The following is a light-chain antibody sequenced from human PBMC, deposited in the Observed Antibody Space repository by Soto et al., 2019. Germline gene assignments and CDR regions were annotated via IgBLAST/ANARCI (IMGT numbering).Light chain of an antibody. V-gene: IGKV1-39*01. Sequence: IQMTQSPSSLSSSVGDRVTITCRASLNIGDSLSWFQQKAGKPPTQLIYGASALQSGVPVRFSGSASGTDLTLTIRNMQSEDFANYYCQQSYSTDVRTFGQGTKVDIK. CDR3: QQSYSTDVRT. J-gene: IGKJ1*01. CDR2: GAS. CDR1: LNIGDS.